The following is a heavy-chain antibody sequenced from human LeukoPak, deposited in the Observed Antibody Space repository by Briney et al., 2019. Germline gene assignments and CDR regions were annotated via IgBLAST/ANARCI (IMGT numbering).Heavy chain of an antibody. J-gene: IGHJ3*02. CDR1: GFTVSSNH. V-gene: IGHV3-53*01. Sequence: GGSLRLSCAASGFTVSSNHMSWVRQAPGKGLEWVSVIYSGGSTYYADSVKGRFTISRDNSKNTLYLQMNSLRAEDTAVYYCARDYYDSSGYYLGAFDIWGQGTMVTVSS. D-gene: IGHD3-22*01. CDR2: IYSGGST. CDR3: ARDYYDSSGYYLGAFDI.